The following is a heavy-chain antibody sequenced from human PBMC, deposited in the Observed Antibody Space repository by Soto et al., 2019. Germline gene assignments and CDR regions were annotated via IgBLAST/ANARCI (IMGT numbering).Heavy chain of an antibody. V-gene: IGHV4-31*03. D-gene: IGHD3-10*01. CDR2: IYYSGST. CDR3: ARGEFGELLGAFDI. CDR1: GGSISSGGYY. Sequence: SETLSLTCTVSGGSISSGGYYWSWIRQHPGKGLEWIGYIYYSGSTYYNPSLKSRVTISVDTSKNQFSLKLSSVTAADTAVYYCARGEFGELLGAFDIWGQGALVTVSS. J-gene: IGHJ4*02.